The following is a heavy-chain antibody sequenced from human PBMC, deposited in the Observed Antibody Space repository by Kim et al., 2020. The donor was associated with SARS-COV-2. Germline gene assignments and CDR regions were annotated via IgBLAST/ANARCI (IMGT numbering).Heavy chain of an antibody. CDR2: IYSGGST. D-gene: IGHD7-27*01. CDR1: GFTVSSYY. Sequence: GGSLRLSCAASGFTVSSYYMSWVRQAPGKGLEWVSVIYSGGSTYYADSVKGRFTISRDNSKNTLYLQMNSLRAEDTAVYYCARDGRLGRKPPFDYWGQGTLVTVSS. V-gene: IGHV3-66*01. CDR3: ARDGRLGRKPPFDY. J-gene: IGHJ4*02.